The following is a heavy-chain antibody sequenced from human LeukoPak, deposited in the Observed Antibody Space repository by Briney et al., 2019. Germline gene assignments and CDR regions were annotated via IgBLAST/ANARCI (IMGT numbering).Heavy chain of an antibody. V-gene: IGHV3-49*04. J-gene: IGHJ4*02. D-gene: IGHD2-15*01. CDR3: TRAPSYCSGGSCYLNYFDY. Sequence: GGYLRLSCAASGFTFINAWMSWVRQAPGKGLEWVGFIRSKAYGGTTEYAASVKGRFTISRDDSKSIAYLQMNSLKTEDTAVYYCTRAPSYCSGGSCYLNYFDYWGQGTLVTVSS. CDR1: GFTFINAW. CDR2: IRSKAYGGTT.